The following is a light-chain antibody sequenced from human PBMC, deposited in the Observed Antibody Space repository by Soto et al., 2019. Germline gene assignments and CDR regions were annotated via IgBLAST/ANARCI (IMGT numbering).Light chain of an antibody. CDR1: SSNIGRNT. J-gene: IGLJ1*01. CDR3: AAWDDSLTGLNV. Sequence: QSVLSNPPSASGTHGQRVPIFCSGSSSNIGRNTVNWYQQLPGTAPKLLIYDNNRRPSGVPDRFSGSKSGTSASLAISGLQSEDEADYYCAAWDDSLTGLNVFGTGTKVTVL. V-gene: IGLV1-44*01. CDR2: DNN.